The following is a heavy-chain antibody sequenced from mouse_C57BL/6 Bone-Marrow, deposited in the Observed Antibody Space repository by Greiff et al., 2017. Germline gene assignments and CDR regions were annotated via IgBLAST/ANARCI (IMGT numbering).Heavy chain of an antibody. J-gene: IGHJ3*01. Sequence: VKQRPGQGLEWIGEIDPSDSYTNYNQKFKGKSTLTVDKSSSTAYMQLSSLTSEDSAVYYCARSSLRGFAYWGQGTLVTVSA. CDR2: IDPSDSYT. V-gene: IGHV1-69*01. D-gene: IGHD6-1*01. CDR3: ARSSLRGFAY.